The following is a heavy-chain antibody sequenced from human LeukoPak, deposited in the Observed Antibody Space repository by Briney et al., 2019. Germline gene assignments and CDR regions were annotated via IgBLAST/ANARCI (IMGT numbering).Heavy chain of an antibody. CDR2: INPNTGDT. CDR1: GYTFTGYY. D-gene: IGHD1-26*01. Sequence: ASVKVSCKASGYTFTGYYIHWVRQAPGQGLEWMGWINPNTGDTNYAQKFQGRVTMTTDTSISTAYMELSRLRSDDTAVYYCARDYHGSAFDYWGQGTLGTVSS. J-gene: IGHJ4*02. CDR3: ARDYHGSAFDY. V-gene: IGHV1-2*02.